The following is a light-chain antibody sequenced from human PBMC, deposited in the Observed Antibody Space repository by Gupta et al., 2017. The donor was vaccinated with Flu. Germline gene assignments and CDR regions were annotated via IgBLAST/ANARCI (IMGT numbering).Light chain of an antibody. CDR3: NSRDSSGNREV. J-gene: IGLJ3*02. CDR2: GKN. Sequence: SSALTQAPAVSVALEQTVRITCQGDSLRTYYASWYQQKPRQAPVLVIYGKNNRPSGIPDRFSGSSSGNTTTLTITGAQAEDEADYYCNSRDSSGNREVFGGGTKLTVL. V-gene: IGLV3-19*01. CDR1: SLRTYY.